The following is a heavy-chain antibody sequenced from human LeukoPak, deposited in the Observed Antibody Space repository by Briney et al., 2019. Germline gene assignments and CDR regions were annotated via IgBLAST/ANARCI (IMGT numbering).Heavy chain of an antibody. D-gene: IGHD3-10*01. Sequence: SVKVYCKSSGFTFTDEYIHWVRQAPGQGLELMGGIIPIFGTANYAQKFQGRVTITADESTSTAYMELSSLRSEDTAVYYCASKRGITMVRGAYYYYGMDVWGQGTTVTVSS. CDR3: ASKRGITMVRGAYYYYGMDV. V-gene: IGHV1-69*13. CDR1: GFTFTDEY. J-gene: IGHJ6*02. CDR2: IIPIFGTA.